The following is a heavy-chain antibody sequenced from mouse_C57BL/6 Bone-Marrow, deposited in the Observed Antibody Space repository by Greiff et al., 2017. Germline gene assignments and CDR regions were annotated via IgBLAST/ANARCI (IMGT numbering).Heavy chain of an antibody. CDR2: IYPGNSDT. V-gene: IGHV1-5*01. CDR3: TPITTVVAKDYAMDY. CDR1: GYTFTSYW. D-gene: IGHD1-1*01. Sequence: EVKLQQSGTVLARPGASVKMSCKTSGYTFTSYWVHWVKQRPGQGLEWIGAIYPGNSDTSYNQKFKGKAKLTAVTSASTAYMELSSLTNEDSAVYYCTPITTVVAKDYAMDYWGQGTSVTVSS. J-gene: IGHJ4*01.